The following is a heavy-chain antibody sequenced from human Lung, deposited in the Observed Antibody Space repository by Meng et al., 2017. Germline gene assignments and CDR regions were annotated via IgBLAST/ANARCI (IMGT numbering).Heavy chain of an antibody. Sequence: SETLSLTCTVSGASINNGDYYWSWIRQPAGKGLEWIGRIYTTGDTNYNPSLKNRVTISIDTSKNQFSLKLTSVTAADTAVYYCAKEGYDARLVLGEFSLVGYGKDVWGQGTTVTVSS. D-gene: IGHD3-16*02. CDR3: AKEGYDARLVLGEFSLVGYGKDV. V-gene: IGHV4-61*02. CDR1: GASINNGDYY. J-gene: IGHJ6*02. CDR2: IYTTGDT.